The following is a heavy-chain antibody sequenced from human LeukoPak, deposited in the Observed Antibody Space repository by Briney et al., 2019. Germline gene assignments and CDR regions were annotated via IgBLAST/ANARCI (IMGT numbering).Heavy chain of an antibody. J-gene: IGHJ3*02. CDR2: IYPGDSDT. D-gene: IGHD3-3*01. Sequence: GESLKISCKGSGYSFTSYWIGWVRQMPGKGLEWMGIIYPGDSDTRYSPSFQGQVTISADKSISTAYLQWSSLKASDTAMYYCASSVRVPFYYDFWSDHDAFDIWGQGTMVTVSS. V-gene: IGHV5-51*01. CDR1: GYSFTSYW. CDR3: ASSVRVPFYYDFWSDHDAFDI.